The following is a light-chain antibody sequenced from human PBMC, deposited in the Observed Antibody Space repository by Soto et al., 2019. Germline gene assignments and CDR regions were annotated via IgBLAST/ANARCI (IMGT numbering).Light chain of an antibody. CDR1: QNVNSW. J-gene: IGKJ2*01. CDR2: KAS. V-gene: IGKV1-5*03. Sequence: DVQMTQSPSTLSASIGDTVTMTCRASQNVNSWLAWYQQKPGKAPKLLIYKASILETGVPSRVSGCGSGTDFTLTISGLQPEDVATYYCQQYDSYPKTFGQGT. CDR3: QQYDSYPKT.